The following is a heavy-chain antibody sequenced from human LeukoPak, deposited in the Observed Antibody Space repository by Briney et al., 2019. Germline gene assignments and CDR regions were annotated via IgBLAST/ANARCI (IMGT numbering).Heavy chain of an antibody. D-gene: IGHD3-9*01. J-gene: IGHJ6*02. CDR2: INPNSGGT. CDR3: ARERSTFDWSPKYYYYGMDV. V-gene: IGHV1-2*02. CDR1: GYTFTGYY. Sequence: GASVTVSCKASGYTFTGYYMHWVRQAPGQGLEWMGWINPNSGGTNYAQKFQGRVTMTRDTSISTAYMELSRLRSDDTAVYYCARERSTFDWSPKYYYYGMDVWGQGTTVTVSS.